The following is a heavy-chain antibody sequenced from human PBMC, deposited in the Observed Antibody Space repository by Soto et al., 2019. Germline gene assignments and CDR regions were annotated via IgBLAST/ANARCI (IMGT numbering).Heavy chain of an antibody. D-gene: IGHD3-3*01. J-gene: IGHJ3*02. CDR2: ISSSSSYI. CDR3: ARALYDFWSGQADAFDI. Sequence: GGSLRLSCAASGFTFSSYSMNWVRQAPGKGLEWVSSISSSSSYIYYADSVKGRFTISRDNAKNSLYLQMNSLRAEDTAVYYCARALYDFWSGQADAFDIWGQGTMVTVSS. CDR1: GFTFSSYS. V-gene: IGHV3-21*01.